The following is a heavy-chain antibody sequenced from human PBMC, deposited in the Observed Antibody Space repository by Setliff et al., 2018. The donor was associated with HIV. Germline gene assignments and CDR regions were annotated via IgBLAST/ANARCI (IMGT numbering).Heavy chain of an antibody. CDR2: IYSSGST. D-gene: IGHD3-22*01. CDR1: GASISSGSFY. J-gene: IGHJ5*02. V-gene: IGHV4-61*02. Sequence: SETLSLTCTVSGASISSGSFYWSWIRQPAGKGLEWVGPIYSSGSTYYNPSLKSRATISIDMPKNQFSLKLTSVTAADTAVYYCARHPYYYDSSGYHAPNWFDPWGQGTLVTVSS. CDR3: ARHPYYYDSSGYHAPNWFDP.